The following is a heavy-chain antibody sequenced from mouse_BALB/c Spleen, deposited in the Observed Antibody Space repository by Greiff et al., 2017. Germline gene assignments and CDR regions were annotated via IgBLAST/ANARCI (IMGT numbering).Heavy chain of an antibody. D-gene: IGHD3-3*01. CDR2: ISSGSSTI. CDR3: ARSGTEYYFDY. Sequence: EVNVVESGGGLVQPGGSRKLSCAASGFTFSSFGMHWVRQAPEKGLEWVAYISSGSSTIYYADTVKGRFTISRDNPKNTLFLQMTSLRSEDTAMYYCARSGTEYYFDYWGQGTTLTVSS. CDR1: GFTFSSFG. J-gene: IGHJ2*01. V-gene: IGHV5-17*02.